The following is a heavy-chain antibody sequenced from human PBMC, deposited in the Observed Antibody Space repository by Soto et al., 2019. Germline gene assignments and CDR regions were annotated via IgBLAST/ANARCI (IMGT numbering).Heavy chain of an antibody. CDR2: ISYDGSNK. J-gene: IGHJ4*02. CDR3: ASGSSEFSESIPFDH. V-gene: IGHV3-30-3*01. Sequence: GGSLRLSCGTSGFTFSSYAMHWGRQAPGKGLEGVAVISYDGSNKYYADSVKGRFTISRDNSQNTLYLKMPSLRAEDTAVYYCASGSSEFSESIPFDHWRQGTLVPVPS. D-gene: IGHD3-16*02. CDR1: GFTFSSYA.